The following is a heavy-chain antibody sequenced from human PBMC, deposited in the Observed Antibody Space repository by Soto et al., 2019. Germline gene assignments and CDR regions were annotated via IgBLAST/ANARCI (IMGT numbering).Heavy chain of an antibody. D-gene: IGHD4-17*01. V-gene: IGHV1-69*02. J-gene: IGHJ4*02. CDR1: GGTFSSYT. CDR2: IIPILGIA. CDR3: ARINGDYVGDGY. Sequence: QVQLVQSGAEVKKPGSSVKVSCKASGGTFSSYTISWVRQAPGQGLEWMGRIIPILGIANYAQKFQGRVTITADKSTSTAYMELSSLRSEDTAVYYCARINGDYVGDGYWGQGTLVTVSS.